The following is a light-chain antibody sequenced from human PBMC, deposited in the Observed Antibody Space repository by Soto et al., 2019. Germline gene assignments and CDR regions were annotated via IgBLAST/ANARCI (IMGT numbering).Light chain of an antibody. CDR1: QSVRDN. Sequence: SPATLAVSPGEGATLACRASQSVRDNLAWYQQKPGQAPRLLIYRASTRATGVPARFSGSGSGTEFTLTISSLQSEDVSVYFCQHYNFWPHTFGQGTRLETK. J-gene: IGKJ5*01. CDR2: RAS. CDR3: QHYNFWPHT. V-gene: IGKV3-15*01.